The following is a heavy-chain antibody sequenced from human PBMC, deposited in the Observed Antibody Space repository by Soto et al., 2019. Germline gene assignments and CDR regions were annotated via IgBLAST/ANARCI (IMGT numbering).Heavy chain of an antibody. D-gene: IGHD2-15*01. V-gene: IGHV3-64D*06. CDR1: GFIFSEST. J-gene: IGHJ4*02. CDR3: VKQAHGLDGVAFDY. CDR2: VSTSGRST. Sequence: GGSLRLSCSAPGFIFSESTIYWVRQVPGKGLEAISAVSTSGRSTYYADSVKDRFTISRDNSKNTLFLQMGSLRPEDTAIYYCVKQAHGLDGVAFDYWGQGTQVTVSS.